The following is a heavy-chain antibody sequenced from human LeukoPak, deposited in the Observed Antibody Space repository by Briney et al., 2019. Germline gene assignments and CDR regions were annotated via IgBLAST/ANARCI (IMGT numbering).Heavy chain of an antibody. J-gene: IGHJ4*02. D-gene: IGHD1-1*01. V-gene: IGHV4-59*08. CDR3: ARRGDGTTGTKLLSFDY. CDR2: IYYSGST. CDR1: GGSISSYY. Sequence: SETLSLTCTVSGGSISSYYWSWIRQPPGKGLEWLGYIYYSGSTNYNPSLKSRVTISVDTSKNQFSLKLSSVTAADTAVYYCARRGDGTTGTKLLSFDYWGQGTLVTVSS.